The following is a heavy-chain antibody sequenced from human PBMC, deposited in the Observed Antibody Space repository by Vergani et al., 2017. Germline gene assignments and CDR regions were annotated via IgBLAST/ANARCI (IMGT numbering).Heavy chain of an antibody. V-gene: IGHV1-69*04. Sequence: QVQLVQSGAEVKKPGSSVKVSCKASGGTFSSSALSWVRQAPGQGLEWMGRIIPILGIANYAQKFQGRVPITADKSTSTAYMELSSLRSEDTAVYYCARDGVDTASHRFFLRFCFDYWGQGTLVTVSS. CDR2: IIPILGIA. J-gene: IGHJ4*02. D-gene: IGHD5-18*01. CDR3: ARDGVDTASHRFFLRFCFDY. CDR1: GGTFSSSA.